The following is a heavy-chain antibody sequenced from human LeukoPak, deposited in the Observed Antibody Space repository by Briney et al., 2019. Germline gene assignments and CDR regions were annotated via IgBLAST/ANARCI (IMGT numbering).Heavy chain of an antibody. Sequence: GGSLRLSCAASGFTFSSYSMCWVRQAPGKGPELVSGIKESGDITYYADSVKGRFTISRDNSKNTLYLQMNSLRAEDTAKYYCAKYCSGATCSGYWGQGTLVTVSS. CDR2: IKESGDIT. J-gene: IGHJ4*02. CDR1: GFTFSSYS. CDR3: AKYCSGATCSGY. D-gene: IGHD2-15*01. V-gene: IGHV3-23*01.